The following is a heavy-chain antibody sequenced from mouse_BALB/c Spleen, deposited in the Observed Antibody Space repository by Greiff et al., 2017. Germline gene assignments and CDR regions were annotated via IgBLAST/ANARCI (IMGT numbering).Heavy chain of an antibody. Sequence: VKLMESGPDLVAPSQSLSITCTVSGFSLTSYGVHWVRQPPGKGLEWLVVLWSDGSTTYNSALKSRLSISKDNSKSQVFLKMNSLQTDDTAMYYIARHGYDGSSPWFAYWGQGTLVTVSA. D-gene: IGHD1-1*01. V-gene: IGHV2-6-2*01. J-gene: IGHJ3*01. CDR2: LWSDGST. CDR3: ARHGYDGSSPWFAY. CDR1: GFSLTSYG.